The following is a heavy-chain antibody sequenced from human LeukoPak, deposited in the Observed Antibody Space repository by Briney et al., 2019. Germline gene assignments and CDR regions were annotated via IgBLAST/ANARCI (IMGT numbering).Heavy chain of an antibody. J-gene: IGHJ6*02. D-gene: IGHD3-10*01. CDR2: ISSSSSTI. Sequence: GGSLRLSCAASGFTFSSYSMNWVRQAPGKGLEWVSYISSSSSTIYYADSVKGRFTISRDNAKNSLYLQMNSLRAEDTAVYYCARDPYYCGSGSYYDYYYGMDVWGQGTTVTVSS. CDR3: ARDPYYCGSGSYYDYYYGMDV. V-gene: IGHV3-48*01. CDR1: GFTFSSYS.